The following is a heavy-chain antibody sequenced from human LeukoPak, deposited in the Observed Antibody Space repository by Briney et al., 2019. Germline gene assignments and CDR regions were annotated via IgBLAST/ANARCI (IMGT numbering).Heavy chain of an antibody. CDR3: ARGGGSPYYYYGMDV. CDR1: GFTVSSNF. V-gene: IGHV3-53*01. Sequence: PGGSLRLSCAASGFTVSSNFMTWVRQAPGKGLGWVSVIYSGGGTYYADSVKGRFTISRDNSKNTLYLQMNSLRAEDTAVYYCARGGGSPYYYYGMDVWGQGTTVTVSS. CDR2: IYSGGGT. D-gene: IGHD1-26*01. J-gene: IGHJ6*02.